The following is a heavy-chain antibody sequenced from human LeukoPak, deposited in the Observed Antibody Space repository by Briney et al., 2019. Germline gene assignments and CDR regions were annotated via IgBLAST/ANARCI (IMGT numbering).Heavy chain of an antibody. V-gene: IGHV1-69*01. CDR1: GGTFSSHA. Sequence: GASVKVSCKASGGTFSSHAISWVRQAPGQGLEWMGGIIPIFGTANYAQKFQGRVTITADESTSTAYMELSSLRSEDTAVYYCARAIYDFSLSTWFDPWGQGTLVTVSS. J-gene: IGHJ5*02. CDR2: IIPIFGTA. D-gene: IGHD3-3*01. CDR3: ARAIYDFSLSTWFDP.